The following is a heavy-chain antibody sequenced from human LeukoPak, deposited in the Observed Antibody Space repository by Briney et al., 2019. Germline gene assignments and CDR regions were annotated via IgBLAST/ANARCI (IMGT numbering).Heavy chain of an antibody. CDR2: INPNSGGT. V-gene: IGHV1-2*02. CDR3: ARDAYDFWSGYYFPNYYYYCMDV. D-gene: IGHD3-3*01. Sequence: ASVKVSCKASGYTFTGYYMHWVRQAPGQGLEWMGWINPNSGGTNYAQKFQGRVTMTRDTSISTAYMELSRLRSDDTAVHYCARDAYDFWSGYYFPNYYYYCMDVWGQGTTVTVSS. CDR1: GYTFTGYY. J-gene: IGHJ6*02.